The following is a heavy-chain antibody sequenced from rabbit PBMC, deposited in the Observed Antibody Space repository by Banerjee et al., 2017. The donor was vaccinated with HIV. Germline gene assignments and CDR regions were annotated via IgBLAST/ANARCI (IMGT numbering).Heavy chain of an antibody. Sequence: QEQLVESGGGLVQPEGSLTLTCKASGFDFTSNALCWVRQAPGKRPEWIACIYNGDGSTYYASWVNGRFSISRSTSLNTVTLQMTSLTAADTATYFCVRAGVYAGSSSYTGFDFNLWGPGTLVTVS. CDR3: VRAGVYAGSSSYTGFDFNL. J-gene: IGHJ4*01. CDR1: GFDFTSNA. D-gene: IGHD8-1*01. V-gene: IGHV1S47*01. CDR2: IYNGDGST.